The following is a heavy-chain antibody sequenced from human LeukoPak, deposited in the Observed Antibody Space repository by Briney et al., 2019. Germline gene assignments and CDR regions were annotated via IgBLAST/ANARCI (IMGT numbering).Heavy chain of an antibody. CDR1: GFTFSTYA. CDR3: AKVPNDYDDYYFDY. D-gene: IGHD4-17*01. V-gene: IGHV3-23*01. Sequence: GGSLRLSCAASGFTFSTYAMTWVRQAPGKGLEWVSAISGRGGSTYYADSVKGRFTISRDNSKNMLYLQMNSLRAEDTAVYYCAKVPNDYDDYYFDYWGQGTLVTVSS. J-gene: IGHJ4*02. CDR2: ISGRGGST.